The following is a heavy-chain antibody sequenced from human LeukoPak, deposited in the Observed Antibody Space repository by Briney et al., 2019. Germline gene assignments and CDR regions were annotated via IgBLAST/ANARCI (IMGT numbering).Heavy chain of an antibody. CDR2: ISAYNGNT. V-gene: IGHV1-18*04. Sequence: ASVKVSCKASGYTFTNYAMNWVRQAPGQGLEWMGWISAYNGNTNYAQKLQGRVTMTTDTSTSTAYMELRSLRSDDTVVYYCARDRGPLTWSPGKFDPWGQGTLVTVSS. D-gene: IGHD3-3*01. CDR3: ARDRGPLTWSPGKFDP. J-gene: IGHJ5*02. CDR1: GYTFTNYA.